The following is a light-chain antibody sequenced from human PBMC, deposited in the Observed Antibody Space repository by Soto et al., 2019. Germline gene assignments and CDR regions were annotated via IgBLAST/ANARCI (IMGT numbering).Light chain of an antibody. CDR3: SSYAGSNNLV. V-gene: IGLV2-8*01. Sequence: QSALTQPPSASGSPGQSVTISCTGTSSDVGGYNYVSWYQQHPGKAPKLMIYEVSKRPSGVPDRFSGSKSGNTASLTFSGLQAEDEADYYCSSYAGSNNLVFGGGTKLTFL. CDR1: SSDVGGYNY. J-gene: IGLJ3*02. CDR2: EVS.